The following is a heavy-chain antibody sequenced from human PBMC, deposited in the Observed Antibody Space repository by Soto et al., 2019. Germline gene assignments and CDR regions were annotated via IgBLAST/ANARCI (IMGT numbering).Heavy chain of an antibody. CDR1: GGTFSSYA. V-gene: IGHV3-33*01. J-gene: IGHJ4*02. CDR3: AREGLRYQPKRGVDY. Sequence: QVQLVQSGAEVKKPGSSVKVSCKASGGTFSSYAISWVRQAPGQGLEWVAVIWYDGSNKYYADSVKGRFTISRDNSKNTLYLQMNSLRAEDTAVYYCAREGLRYQPKRGVDYWGQGTLVTVSS. CDR2: IWYDGSNK. D-gene: IGHD2-2*01.